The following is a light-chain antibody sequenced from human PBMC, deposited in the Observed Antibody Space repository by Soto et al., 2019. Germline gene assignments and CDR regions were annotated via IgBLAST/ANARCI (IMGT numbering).Light chain of an antibody. Sequence: QSVLTQPASVSGSLGQSITISCTGTSSDIGGYNYVSWYQQHPGKAPKLTIYEVSYRPSWVSNRFSASKSGNTASLTISGLQAEDEADYYCNSFTSSATLVFGGGTQLTVL. V-gene: IGLV2-14*01. CDR2: EVS. CDR3: NSFTSSATLV. CDR1: SSDIGGYNY. J-gene: IGLJ7*01.